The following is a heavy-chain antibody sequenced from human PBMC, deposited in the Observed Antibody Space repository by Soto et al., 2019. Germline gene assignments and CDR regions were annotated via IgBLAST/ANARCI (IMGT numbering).Heavy chain of an antibody. CDR2: ISFDGGKR. J-gene: IGHJ5*02. CDR1: GFTFSSYG. CDR3: AKAGDHYAAGSPGWWGS. D-gene: IGHD3-10*01. Sequence: QVQLVESGGGVVQPGGSLRLSCAASGFTFSSYGMHWVRQAPGKGLEWVALISFDGGKRFYADSVRGPLTISRDNSKTMLHLQMNSLSREDTALYYCAKAGDHYAAGSPGWWGSWGQGTLVTVAS. V-gene: IGHV3-30*18.